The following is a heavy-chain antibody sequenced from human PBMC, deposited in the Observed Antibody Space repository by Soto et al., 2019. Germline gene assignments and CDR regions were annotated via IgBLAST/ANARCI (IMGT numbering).Heavy chain of an antibody. V-gene: IGHV4-30-2*06. D-gene: IGHD2-2*01. J-gene: IGHJ6*02. CDR3: ASSSLALSFYALDV. CDR1: GGSISSAGYS. Sequence: QLQLQGSGSRLVKPSQTLSLSCTVSGGSISSAGYSWSWIRQSPVKDLEWIGYIYHSVNAFYNPSRKCRVTMSLDRSRTQFSPNLTSVTAADRAVYFSASSSLALSFYALDVCGQGTKVVVAS. CDR2: IYHSVNA.